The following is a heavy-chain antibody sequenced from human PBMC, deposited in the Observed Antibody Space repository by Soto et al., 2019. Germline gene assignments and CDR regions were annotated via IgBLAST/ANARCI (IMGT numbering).Heavy chain of an antibody. Sequence: GASVKVSCKASGYTFTSYGISWVRQAPGQGLEWMGWISAYNGNTNYAQKLQGRVTMTTDTSTSTAYMELRSLRSDDTAVYYCARDRYYDFWSGYYGAHDYYYYGMDVWGQGTTVTVSS. CDR3: ARDRYYDFWSGYYGAHDYYYYGMDV. J-gene: IGHJ6*02. D-gene: IGHD3-3*01. V-gene: IGHV1-18*04. CDR2: ISAYNGNT. CDR1: GYTFTSYG.